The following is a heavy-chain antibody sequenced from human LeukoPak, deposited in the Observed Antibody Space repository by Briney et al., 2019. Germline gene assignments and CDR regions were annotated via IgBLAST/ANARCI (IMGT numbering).Heavy chain of an antibody. CDR3: ASTGDGFDI. J-gene: IGHJ3*02. D-gene: IGHD4-17*01. V-gene: IGHV1-18*01. CDR1: GYTFNNYG. Sequence: ASVKVSCKAYGYTFNNYGVSWVRQAPGQGLEWMGWISTYNGNTNYAQKFQGRVTVTTDTSTSTAYMELRSLRFDDTAVYYCASTGDGFDIWGQGTMVRVSS. CDR2: ISTYNGNT.